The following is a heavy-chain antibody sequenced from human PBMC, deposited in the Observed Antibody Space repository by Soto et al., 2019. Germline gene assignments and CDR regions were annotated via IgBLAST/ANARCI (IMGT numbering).Heavy chain of an antibody. J-gene: IGHJ6*03. CDR3: SRGPSGGRSNSCYGGGAYYYYMDV. CDR1: GYTFTSYD. CDR2: MNPNSGNT. D-gene: IGHD2-2*01. V-gene: IGHV1-8*01. Sequence: QVQLVQSGAEVKKPGASVKVSCKASGYTFTSYDINWVRQATGQGLEWMGWMNPNSGNTGYAQKFQGRVTQPRNTSISTAYMELRSLRYEDTAVCYCSRGPSGGRSNSCYGGGAYYYYMDVWGKGTTVTVSS.